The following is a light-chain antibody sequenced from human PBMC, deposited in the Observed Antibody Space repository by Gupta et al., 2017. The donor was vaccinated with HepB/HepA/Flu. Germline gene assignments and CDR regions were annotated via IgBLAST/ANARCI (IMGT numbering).Light chain of an antibody. CDR3: QSADSSGTPVV. CDR1: ALPKQY. CDR2: KDS. V-gene: IGLV3-25*03. Sequence: SYELTQPPSVSVSPGQTDRITCSGDALPKQYAYWYQQKPGQAPVLVIYKDSERPSGIPERFSGSSSGTTVTLTISGVQAEDEADYYCQSADSSGTPVVFGGGTKLTVL. J-gene: IGLJ2*01.